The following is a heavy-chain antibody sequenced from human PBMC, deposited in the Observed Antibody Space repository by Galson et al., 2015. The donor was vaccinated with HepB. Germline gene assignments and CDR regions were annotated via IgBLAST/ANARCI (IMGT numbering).Heavy chain of an antibody. CDR3: ARDLRGSGWYMDY. Sequence: SLRLSCAASGFTFSKHAMHWVRQAPGKGLEWVAVISHDGSNKDYADSVKGRFTISRDNFKNMLSLEMNSLRAEDTAVYYCARDLRGSGWYMDYWGQGTLVTVSS. J-gene: IGHJ4*02. CDR1: GFTFSKHA. V-gene: IGHV3-30-3*01. CDR2: ISHDGSNK. D-gene: IGHD6-19*01.